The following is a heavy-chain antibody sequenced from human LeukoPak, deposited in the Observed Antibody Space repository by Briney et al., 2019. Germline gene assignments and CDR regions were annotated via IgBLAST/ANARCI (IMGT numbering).Heavy chain of an antibody. CDR3: AKDRHPYSTSSDY. CDR2: ISATRGT. V-gene: IGHV3-23*01. Sequence: GGSLRLSCAASGFTFTNYAMTWVRQAPGKGLEWVSTISATRGTYYADSVAGRFTISRDNSKNTLYLQMNSLRAEDTAVYYCAKDRHPYSTSSDYWGQGALVTVSS. J-gene: IGHJ4*02. D-gene: IGHD6-6*01. CDR1: GFTFTNYA.